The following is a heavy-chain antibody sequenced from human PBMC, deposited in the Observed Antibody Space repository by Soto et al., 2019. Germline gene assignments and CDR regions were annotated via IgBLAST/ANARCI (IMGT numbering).Heavy chain of an antibody. CDR1: GGSFSGYC. CDR3: ARGRKEYSSRWYVY. CDR2: VDHSGIT. D-gene: IGHD6-13*01. J-gene: IGHJ4*02. V-gene: IGHV4-34*01. Sequence: XETLSVPSPVYGGSFSGYCWSWIRQPPGKGLEWIGEVDHSGITNYNPSLKSRVTISVDTSKNQFSLKLSSVTAADTAVYYCARGRKEYSSRWYVYWGQGTLVTVSS.